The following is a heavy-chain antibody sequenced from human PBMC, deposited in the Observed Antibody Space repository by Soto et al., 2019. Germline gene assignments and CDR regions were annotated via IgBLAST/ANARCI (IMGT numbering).Heavy chain of an antibody. Sequence: GGSLRLSCAASGFTFSSYAMHWVRQAPGKGLEWVAVISYDGSNKYYADSVKGRFTISRDNSKNTLYLQMNSLRAEDTAVYYCARDMGIAAAQWYYYGMDVWGQGTTVTVSS. J-gene: IGHJ6*02. CDR2: ISYDGSNK. D-gene: IGHD6-13*01. CDR3: ARDMGIAAAQWYYYGMDV. V-gene: IGHV3-30-3*01. CDR1: GFTFSSYA.